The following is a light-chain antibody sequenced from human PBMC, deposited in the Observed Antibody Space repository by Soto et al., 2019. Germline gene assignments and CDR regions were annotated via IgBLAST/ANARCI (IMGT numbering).Light chain of an antibody. V-gene: IGKV1-39*01. Sequence: DIQMTQSPSSLSASVGDRVTITCRASQSICSYLNWYQQKPGKAPKLLIYAASTLQSGVPSRFSGSGSGTDFTLTITSLQPEDFATYYCQQSYSTPYNFGQGTKLEIK. CDR1: QSICSY. CDR3: QQSYSTPYN. J-gene: IGKJ2*01. CDR2: AAS.